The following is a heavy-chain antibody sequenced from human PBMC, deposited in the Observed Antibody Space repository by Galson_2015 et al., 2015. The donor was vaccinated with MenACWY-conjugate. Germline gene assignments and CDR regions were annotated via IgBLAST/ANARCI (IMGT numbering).Heavy chain of an antibody. CDR3: ARDESGYDLTLGASEPRPKYGMDV. V-gene: IGHV1-69*04. CDR1: GGTFSSYP. Sequence: SVKVSCKASGGTFSSYPISWVRQAPGQGLEWMGRIIPILGIANYAQKFQGRVTITADKSTSTAYMELSSLRSEDTAVYNCARDESGYDLTLGASEPRPKYGMDVWGQGTTVTVSS. J-gene: IGHJ6*02. CDR2: IIPILGIA. D-gene: IGHD5-12*01.